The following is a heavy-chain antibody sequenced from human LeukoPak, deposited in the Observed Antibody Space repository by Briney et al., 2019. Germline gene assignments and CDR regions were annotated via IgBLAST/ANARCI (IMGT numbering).Heavy chain of an antibody. D-gene: IGHD3-9*01. J-gene: IGHJ5*02. CDR3: ARDLGYFEQGDWFDP. V-gene: IGHV3-21*01. Sequence: GGSLRLSCAASGFTFSSYSMNWVRQAPGKGLEWVSSISSSSSYIYYADSVKGRFTISRDNDKNSLYLQMNSLRAEDTAVYYCARDLGYFEQGDWFDPWGQGTLVTVSS. CDR1: GFTFSSYS. CDR2: ISSSSSYI.